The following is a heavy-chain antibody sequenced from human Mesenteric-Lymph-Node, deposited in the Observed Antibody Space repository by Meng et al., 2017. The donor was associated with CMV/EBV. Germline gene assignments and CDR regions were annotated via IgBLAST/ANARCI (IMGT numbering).Heavy chain of an antibody. CDR1: GGSFSGYY. J-gene: IGHJ4*02. CDR3: ARHQRWLKSEGGFNY. V-gene: IGHV4-34*01. CDR2: INHSGST. Sequence: QVQLQQWGAGLVNPSETLSLTCPVYGGSFSGYYWSWIRQPPGKGLEWIGEINHSGSTNYNPSLKSRVTISVDTSKNQFSLKLSSVIAADTAVYYCARHQRWLKSEGGFNYWGQGTLVTVSS. D-gene: IGHD4-23*01.